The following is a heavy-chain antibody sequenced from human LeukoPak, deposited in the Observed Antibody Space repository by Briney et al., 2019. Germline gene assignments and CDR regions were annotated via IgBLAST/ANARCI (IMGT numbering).Heavy chain of an antibody. Sequence: ASVKVSCKASGYTFTSYYMHWVRQAPGQGLEWMGIINPSGGSTSYAQKFQGRVTMTRDTSTSTVYMELSSLRSEDTAVYYCDRHRWSQSLEMAPYFVYWGQGTLVTVFS. CDR2: INPSGGST. J-gene: IGHJ4*02. CDR3: DRHRWSQSLEMAPYFVY. D-gene: IGHD4-23*01. V-gene: IGHV1-46*03. CDR1: GYTFTSYY.